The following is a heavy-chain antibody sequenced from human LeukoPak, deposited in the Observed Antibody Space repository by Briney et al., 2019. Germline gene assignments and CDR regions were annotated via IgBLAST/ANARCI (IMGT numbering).Heavy chain of an antibody. V-gene: IGHV1-8*01. CDR3: ARGRGGGRREIWFDP. D-gene: IGHD3-16*01. CDR2: MNPNSGNA. J-gene: IGHJ5*02. Sequence: ASVKVSCKASGYTFTTYDINWVRQATGQGLEWMGWMNPNSGNAGYSQKFQGRVTMTRNTSINTAYMELSSLTSEDTAVYYCARGRGGGRREIWFDPWGQGTLVPVSS. CDR1: GYTFTTYD.